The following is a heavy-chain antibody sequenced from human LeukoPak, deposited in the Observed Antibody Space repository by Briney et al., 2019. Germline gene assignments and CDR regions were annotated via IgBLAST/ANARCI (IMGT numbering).Heavy chain of an antibody. CDR2: IYYSGST. D-gene: IGHD5-18*01. CDR1: GGSISSSSYY. V-gene: IGHV4-39*01. CDR3: ARLGLYSYGSFDY. J-gene: IGHJ4*02. Sequence: SETLSLTCTVSGGSISSSSYYWGWIRQPPGKGLEWIGSIYYSGSTYYNPSLKSRVTISVDTSKNQFSLKLSSVTAADTAVYYCARLGLYSYGSFDYWGQGTLVTVSS.